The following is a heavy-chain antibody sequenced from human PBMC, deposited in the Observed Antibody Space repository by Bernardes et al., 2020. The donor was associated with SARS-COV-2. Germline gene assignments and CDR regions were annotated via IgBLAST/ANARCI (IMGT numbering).Heavy chain of an antibody. CDR1: GFSLSNAKMG. D-gene: IGHD6-19*01. CDR3: ARFTAGYYYAMDV. Sequence: SGPTLVKPTETLTLTCTVSGFSLSNAKMGVSWIRQPPGKALEWLGHIFSNDEKFYSTSLKNRLTISKDTSKSQVVLTMTNMDPVDTATYYCARFTAGYYYAMDVWGQGTTVTVS. J-gene: IGHJ6*02. CDR2: IFSNDEK. V-gene: IGHV2-26*01.